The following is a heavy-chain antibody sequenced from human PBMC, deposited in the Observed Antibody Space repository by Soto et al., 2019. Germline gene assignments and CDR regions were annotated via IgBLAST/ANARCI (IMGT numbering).Heavy chain of an antibody. Sequence: GGSVRISCAASGRGFTFSSYWMDWVRQAPGKGLVWVSRINSDGSRTNYAEFVKGRFTISRDKAKNTLYLQMNSLSAEDTAVNYCAKRGYCSGASCYYSFQPPHHAFYIWVQGTMVTVS. D-gene: IGHD2-15*01. CDR3: AKRGYCSGASCYYSFQPPHHAFYI. CDR1: GRGFTFSSYW. CDR2: INSDGSRT. V-gene: IGHV3-74*01. J-gene: IGHJ3*02.